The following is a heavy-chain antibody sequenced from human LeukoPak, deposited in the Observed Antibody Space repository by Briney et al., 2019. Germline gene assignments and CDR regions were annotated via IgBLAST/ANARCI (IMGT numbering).Heavy chain of an antibody. Sequence: GGSLRLSCAASGFTFSDFYMTWIRQAPGKGLEWVSYISNSGSTIYYADSVKGRFTISRDNAKNPLYLQMNSLRAEDTAVYYCARSADSSGYFREITLYYFDYWGQGTLVTVSS. CDR3: ARSADSSGYFREITLYYFDY. D-gene: IGHD3-22*01. CDR1: GFTFSDFY. CDR2: ISNSGSTI. V-gene: IGHV3-11*01. J-gene: IGHJ4*02.